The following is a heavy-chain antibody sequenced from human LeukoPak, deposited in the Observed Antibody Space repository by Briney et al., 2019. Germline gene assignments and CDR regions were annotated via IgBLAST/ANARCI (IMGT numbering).Heavy chain of an antibody. V-gene: IGHV4-4*02. J-gene: IGHJ4*02. D-gene: IGHD6-13*01. CDR1: GVSISSSNW. CDR3: ARLDDRAARIGVGHSSSWSSRRGFDY. CDR2: IYYSGST. Sequence: SGTLSLTCAVSGVSISSSNWWNWVRQPPGKGLEWIGEIYYSGSTYYNPSLKSRVTISVDTSKNQFSLKLSSVTAADTAVYYCARLDDRAARIGVGHSSSWSSRRGFDYWGQGTLVTVSS.